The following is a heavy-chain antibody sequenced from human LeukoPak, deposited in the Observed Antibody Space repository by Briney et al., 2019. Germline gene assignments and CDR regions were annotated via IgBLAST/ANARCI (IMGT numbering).Heavy chain of an antibody. CDR3: TRQGSSWTGLNWFDP. V-gene: IGHV3-73*01. CDR1: GFTFSGSA. J-gene: IGHJ5*02. CDR2: IRSKANSYAT. Sequence: GGSLKLSCAASGFTFSGSAMHWVRQASGKGLEWVGRIRSKANSYATAYAASVKGRFTISRDDSKNTAYLQMNSLKTEDTAVYYCTRQGSSWTGLNWFDPWGQGTLVTVSS. D-gene: IGHD6-13*01.